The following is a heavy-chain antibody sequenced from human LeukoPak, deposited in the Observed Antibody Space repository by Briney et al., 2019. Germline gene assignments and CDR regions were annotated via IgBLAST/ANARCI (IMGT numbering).Heavy chain of an antibody. J-gene: IGHJ6*02. CDR3: ASLRFLQNYGMDV. Sequence: GRSLRLSCAASGFTFSSYAMHWVRQAPGKGLEWVAVMSYDGTEKNNADSVKGRFTISRDNPKNTLYLQMNRLRAEDTAVYYCASLRFLQNYGMDVWGQGTTVTVSS. CDR2: MSYDGTEK. V-gene: IGHV3-30-3*01. CDR1: GFTFSSYA. D-gene: IGHD3-3*01.